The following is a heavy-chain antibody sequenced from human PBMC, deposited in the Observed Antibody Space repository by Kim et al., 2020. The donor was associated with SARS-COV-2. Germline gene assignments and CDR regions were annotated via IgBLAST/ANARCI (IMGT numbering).Heavy chain of an antibody. Sequence: GGSLRLSCAASGFTFTTYNMNWVRQAPGKGLEWISYISVTDAIYYADSVKGRLTISRDYAKNSLDLQMNSLRSEDTAVYYCARDWNWGIDVWGKGTLVTV. D-gene: IGHD7-27*01. V-gene: IGHV3-48*01. CDR2: ISVTDAI. CDR1: GFTFTTYN. CDR3: ARDWNWGIDV. J-gene: IGHJ1*01.